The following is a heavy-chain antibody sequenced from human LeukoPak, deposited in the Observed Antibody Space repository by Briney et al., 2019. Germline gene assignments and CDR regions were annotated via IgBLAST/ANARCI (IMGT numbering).Heavy chain of an antibody. J-gene: IGHJ4*02. Sequence: GASVKVSCKASGYTFTGDYKHWVRQPQGQGLEWMGRINPKSGGTNEAQKFQGRVTMSRGTSSGKAYMELSRLRSDDTAVYYCASRPGKDTDYWGQGTLVTVSS. V-gene: IGHV1-2*06. CDR3: ASRPGKDTDY. CDR1: GYTFTGDY. CDR2: INPKSGGT. D-gene: IGHD2-15*01.